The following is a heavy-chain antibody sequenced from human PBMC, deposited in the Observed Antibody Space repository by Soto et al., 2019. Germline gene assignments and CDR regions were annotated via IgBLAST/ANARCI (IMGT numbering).Heavy chain of an antibody. D-gene: IGHD1-1*01. CDR3: VKDNNWDDPG. V-gene: IGHV3-23*01. CDR2: IGGNSRTT. CDR1: GFTFSSNA. Sequence: EVQLLESGGGLVQPGGSLRLSCAASGFTFSSNAMTWVRQAPGKGLEWVSIIGGNSRTTYYADSVKGRFTVSRDNSKNTVYLQMNNLRADDTDIYYCVKDNNWDDPGWGQGTLVTVSS. J-gene: IGHJ4*02.